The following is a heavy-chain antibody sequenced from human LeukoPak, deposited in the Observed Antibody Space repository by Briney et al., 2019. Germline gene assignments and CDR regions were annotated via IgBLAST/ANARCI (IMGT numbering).Heavy chain of an antibody. D-gene: IGHD3-22*01. Sequence: ASVKVSCKASGYTFTSFEINWVRQATGQGLEWMGWMNPNSGDTAYAQKFQGRITMTRSTSISTAYMELSSLRSDDTAVYYCARGLGTYDSSELTWPMISFWGQGTLVTVSS. V-gene: IGHV1-8*01. J-gene: IGHJ4*02. CDR3: ARGLGTYDSSELTWPMISF. CDR1: GYTFTSFE. CDR2: MNPNSGDT.